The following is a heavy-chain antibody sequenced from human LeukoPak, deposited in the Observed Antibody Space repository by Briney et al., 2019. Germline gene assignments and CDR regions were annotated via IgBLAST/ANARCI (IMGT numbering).Heavy chain of an antibody. CDR1: GYTFTGYY. Sequence: GASVKVSCKASGYTFTGYYMHWVRQAPGQGLEWMGWINPNSGGTNYAQKFQGRVTMTRDTSISTAYMELSRLRSDDTAVYYCARDPVYYDSSGYPYYFDYWGQGTLVTVSS. D-gene: IGHD3-22*01. V-gene: IGHV1-2*02. J-gene: IGHJ4*02. CDR3: ARDPVYYDSSGYPYYFDY. CDR2: INPNSGGT.